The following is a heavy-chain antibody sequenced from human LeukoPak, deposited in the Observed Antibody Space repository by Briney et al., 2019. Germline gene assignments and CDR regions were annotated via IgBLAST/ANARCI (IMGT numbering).Heavy chain of an antibody. CDR1: GGTFSNYA. V-gene: IGHV1-69*01. CDR3: ARDLVGSAISYSSGAWDY. J-gene: IGHJ4*02. D-gene: IGHD3-10*01. CDR2: IIPLFGSA. Sequence: ASVKVSCKASGGTFSNYAISWVRQAPGQGLEWMGGIIPLFGSADYAQKFQGRVTFTADESTSTAYMELSSLRPVDTAVYYCARDLVGSAISYSSGAWDYWGQGTLVTVSS.